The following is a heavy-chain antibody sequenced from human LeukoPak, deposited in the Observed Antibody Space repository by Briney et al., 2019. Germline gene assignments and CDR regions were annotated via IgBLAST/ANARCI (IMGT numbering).Heavy chain of an antibody. D-gene: IGHD6-19*01. Sequence: SESLSLACAVYVGSFSGYYWCCSREPPRRGVERGGEINHSGSTNYNPALQSRVTISVDTSKNHFSLKLSSVTAADTAVYYCARGSGQGQWLVRGRRYFDYWGQGTLVTVSS. V-gene: IGHV4-34*01. CDR3: ARGSGQGQWLVRGRRYFDY. J-gene: IGHJ4*02. CDR2: INHSGST. CDR1: VGSFSGYY.